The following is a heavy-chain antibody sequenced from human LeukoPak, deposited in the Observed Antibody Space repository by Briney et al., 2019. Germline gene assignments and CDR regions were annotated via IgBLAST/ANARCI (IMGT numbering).Heavy chain of an antibody. CDR2: IYHSGST. V-gene: IGHV4-38-2*01. Sequence: SETLSLTCAVSGYSISSGYYWGWIRRPPGKGLEWIGSIYHSGSTYYNPSLKSRVTISVDTSKNQFSLKLSSVTAADTAVYYCARRPRNYYDSSGYYFDYWGQGTLVTVSS. J-gene: IGHJ4*02. CDR3: ARRPRNYYDSSGYYFDY. D-gene: IGHD3-22*01. CDR1: GYSISSGYY.